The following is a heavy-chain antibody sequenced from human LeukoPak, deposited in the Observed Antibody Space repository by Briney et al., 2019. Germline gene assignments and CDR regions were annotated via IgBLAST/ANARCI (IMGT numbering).Heavy chain of an antibody. CDR3: TTDGVGGPITLTGDY. CDR1: GFTFSSYA. J-gene: IGHJ4*02. D-gene: IGHD3-16*01. V-gene: IGHV3-64D*06. Sequence: GGSLRLSCSASGFTFSSYAMHWVRQAPGKGLESVSAISGNGGSTYYADSVKGRFTISRDNSKNTLYLEMSSLKTEDTAVYYCTTDGVGGPITLTGDYWGQGTLVTV. CDR2: ISGNGGST.